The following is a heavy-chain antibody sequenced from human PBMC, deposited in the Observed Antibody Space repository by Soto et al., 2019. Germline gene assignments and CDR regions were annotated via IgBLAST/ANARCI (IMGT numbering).Heavy chain of an antibody. V-gene: IGHV1-8*01. D-gene: IGHD3-3*01. Sequence: GSSGKASCKASCYRFTDLELNWLRQTTGQGNEWMGWMQPSSGSTGYAQKFQGRVTMTRDTSINTAYMELSSLTSDDTAFYYCDRDVTDGDYY. CDR2: MQPSSGST. J-gene: IGHJ6*01. CDR1: CYRFTDLE. CDR3: DRDVTDGDYY.